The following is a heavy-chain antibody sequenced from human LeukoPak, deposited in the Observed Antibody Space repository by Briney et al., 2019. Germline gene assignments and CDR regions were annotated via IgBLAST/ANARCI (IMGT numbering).Heavy chain of an antibody. CDR2: IIPIFCTP. J-gene: IGHJ4*02. CDR1: GGTFNSYA. Sequence: SVKVSCKASGGTFNSYAIRWVRQAPGQGVEWMGGIIPIFCTPNYAQKFQVRVTITTDESTSTAYMELSSLRSEDTAVYYCARAGSSGSNYWGQGTLVTVSS. CDR3: ARAGSSGSNY. D-gene: IGHD3-22*01. V-gene: IGHV1-69*05.